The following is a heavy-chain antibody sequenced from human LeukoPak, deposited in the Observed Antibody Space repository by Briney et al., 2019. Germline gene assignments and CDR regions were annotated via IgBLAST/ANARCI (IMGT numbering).Heavy chain of an antibody. CDR2: IKSKTDGGTT. J-gene: IGHJ6*04. Sequence: GGSLRLSCAASGFTFSNAWMSWVRQAPGKGLEWVGRIKSKTDGGTTDYAAPVKGRFTISRDDSKNTLYLQMNSLKTEDTAVYYCTTVYYGSGSTRSRYYYYYGMDVWGKGTTVTVPS. CDR3: TTVYYGSGSTRSRYYYYYGMDV. D-gene: IGHD3-10*01. CDR1: GFTFSNAW. V-gene: IGHV3-15*01.